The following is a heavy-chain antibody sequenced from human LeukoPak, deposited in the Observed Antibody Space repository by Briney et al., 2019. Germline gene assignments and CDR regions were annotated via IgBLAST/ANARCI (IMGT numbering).Heavy chain of an antibody. Sequence: SETLSLTCTVSGGSIFSYYWSWIRQPPGKGLEWIGYIYYSGSTNYNPSLKSRVTISVDTSKNQFSLKLNSVTAADTAVYYCARGFDDILTGYYPPYYYYYMDVWGKGTTVTISS. J-gene: IGHJ6*03. CDR3: ARGFDDILTGYYPPYYYYYMDV. CDR1: GGSIFSYY. D-gene: IGHD3-9*01. V-gene: IGHV4-59*01. CDR2: IYYSGST.